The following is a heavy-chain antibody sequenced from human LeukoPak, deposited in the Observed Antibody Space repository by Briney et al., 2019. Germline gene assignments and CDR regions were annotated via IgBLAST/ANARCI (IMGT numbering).Heavy chain of an antibody. D-gene: IGHD5-12*01. CDR2: IYDSGST. CDR3: ARDGGYGGYDDY. V-gene: IGHV4-59*12. Sequence: SETLSLTCAVYGGSFSGYYWSWIRQPPGKGLEWIGYIYDSGSTNYNPSLKSRVTISVDTSKNQFSLKLNSVTAADTAVYYCARDGGYGGYDDYWGQGNLVTVSS. J-gene: IGHJ4*02. CDR1: GGSFSGYY.